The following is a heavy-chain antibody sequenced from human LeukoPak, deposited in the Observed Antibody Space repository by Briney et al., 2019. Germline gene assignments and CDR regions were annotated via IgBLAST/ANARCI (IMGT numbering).Heavy chain of an antibody. J-gene: IGHJ6*03. CDR2: IKQDGSEK. D-gene: IGHD5-18*01. CDR1: GFTFSSYW. Sequence: GSLRLSCAASGFTFSSYWMSWVRQAPGKGLEWVANIKQDGSEKYYVDSVKGRFTISRDNAKNSLYLQMNSLRAEDTAVYYCARGDTALSNYMDVWGKGTTVTVSS. V-gene: IGHV3-7*01. CDR3: ARGDTALSNYMDV.